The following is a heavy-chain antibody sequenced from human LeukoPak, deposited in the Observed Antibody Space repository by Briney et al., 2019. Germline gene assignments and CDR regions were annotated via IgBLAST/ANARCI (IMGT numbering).Heavy chain of an antibody. CDR2: MYYSGST. Sequence: PSETLSLTCTVSGGSISTSRHYWGWIRQLPGKGLEWIGSMYYSGSTYYNPSLKSRVTISVDTYKSRFSLKLSSVTAADTAVYYCATTVTTRYYFDSWGQGSLVTVSS. J-gene: IGHJ4*02. CDR3: ATTVTTRYYFDS. CDR1: GGSISTSRHY. D-gene: IGHD4-17*01. V-gene: IGHV4-39*01.